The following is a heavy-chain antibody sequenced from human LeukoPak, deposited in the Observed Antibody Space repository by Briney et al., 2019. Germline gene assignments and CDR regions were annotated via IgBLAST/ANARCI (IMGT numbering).Heavy chain of an antibody. J-gene: IGHJ6*03. CDR2: ISGSGGST. D-gene: IGHD3-3*01. CDR3: AKDPQPKYDFWSGYPYYYYMDV. CDR1: GFTFSSYA. V-gene: IGHV3-23*01. Sequence: GGSLRLSCAASGFTFSSYAMSWVRQAPGKGLEWVSAISGSGGSTYYADSVKGRFTISRDNSKNTLYLQMNSLRAEDTAVYYCAKDPQPKYDFWSGYPYYYYMDVWGKGTTVTVSS.